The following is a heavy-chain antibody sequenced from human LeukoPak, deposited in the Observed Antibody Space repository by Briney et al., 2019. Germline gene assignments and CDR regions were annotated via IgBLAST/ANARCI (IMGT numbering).Heavy chain of an antibody. D-gene: IGHD3-3*01. CDR3: ARGIRSGGHYYLDS. V-gene: IGHV1-3*01. CDR2: INAGNGHT. J-gene: IGHJ4*02. CDR1: GFTFTNHA. Sequence: ASVKVSCKTSGFTFTNHAMQWVLQAPGQSLEWMGWINAGNGHTKYSQNFQDRLTITRDTSANTVYMELSSLRSEDTAVYFCARGIRSGGHYYLDSWGQGTQVTVSS.